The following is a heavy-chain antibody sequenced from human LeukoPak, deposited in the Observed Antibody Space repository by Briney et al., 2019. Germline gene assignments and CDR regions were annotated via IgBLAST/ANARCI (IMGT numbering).Heavy chain of an antibody. J-gene: IGHJ5*02. Sequence: ASVKVSCKVSGYTLTELSMHWVRQAPGKGLEWMGGFDPEDGETIYAQKFQGRFTMTEDTSTDTAYMELSSLRSEDTAVYYCATASDSSGYYYVNWFDPWGQGTLVTVSS. CDR2: FDPEDGET. V-gene: IGHV1-24*01. D-gene: IGHD3-22*01. CDR3: ATASDSSGYYYVNWFDP. CDR1: GYTLTELS.